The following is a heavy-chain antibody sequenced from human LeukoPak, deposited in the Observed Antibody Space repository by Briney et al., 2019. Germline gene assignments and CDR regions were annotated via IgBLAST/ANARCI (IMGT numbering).Heavy chain of an antibody. V-gene: IGHV4-59*08. CDR1: GGSISRYY. D-gene: IGHD3-22*01. CDR2: IYYSGST. J-gene: IGHJ3*02. Sequence: SETLSLTCTVAGGSISRYYWSWIRQPPGKGLEWIGYIYYSGSTNYNPSLKSRVTISVDTSKNQFSLKLSSVTAADTAVYYCARGHYYDSSGYFLGYAFDIWGQGTMVTVSS. CDR3: ARGHYYDSSGYFLGYAFDI.